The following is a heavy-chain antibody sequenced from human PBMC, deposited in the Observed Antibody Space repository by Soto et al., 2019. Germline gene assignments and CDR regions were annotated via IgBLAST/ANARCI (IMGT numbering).Heavy chain of an antibody. D-gene: IGHD2-15*01. CDR1: GYTFTSCG. J-gene: IGHJ4*02. CDR2: ISAYNGNT. V-gene: IGHV1-18*01. Sequence: QVQLVQCGAEVKKPGASVKVSCKASGYTFTSCGISWVRQALGQGIEWMGWISAYNGNTNYAQKLQGRVTMTTDTSTSTAYMELRSLRSDDTAVYYCARDKGRYCSGGSCYSDYWGQGTLVTVSS. CDR3: ARDKGRYCSGGSCYSDY.